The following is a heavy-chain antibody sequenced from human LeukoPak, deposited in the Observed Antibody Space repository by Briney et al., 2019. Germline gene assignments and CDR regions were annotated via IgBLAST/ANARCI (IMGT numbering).Heavy chain of an antibody. J-gene: IGHJ4*02. D-gene: IGHD3-22*01. CDR2: INPNSGGT. V-gene: IGHV1-2*02. CDR1: GYTFTAYY. Sequence: ASVKVSCKASGYTFTAYYMHWVRQAPGQGLEWMGWINPNSGGTNYAQKFQGRVTMTRDTSISTAYMELSRLRSDDRAVYYCARGDYYDSGGYRRGDFDYWGQGTLVTVSS. CDR3: ARGDYYDSGGYRRGDFDY.